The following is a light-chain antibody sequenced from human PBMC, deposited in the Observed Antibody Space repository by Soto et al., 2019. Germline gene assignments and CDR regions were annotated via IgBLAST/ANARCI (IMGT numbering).Light chain of an antibody. J-gene: IGLJ1*01. CDR2: DVS. Sequence: QSALTQPPSASGSPGQSVTISCTGTSSDVGTYNYVSWYQQHPGKAPKLIIYDVSERPSGVPDRFSGSKSGNTASLTVSGLQADDEADYYCSSYAGSNNFCVFGTGTKLTVL. CDR1: SSDVGTYNY. CDR3: SSYAGSNNFCV. V-gene: IGLV2-8*01.